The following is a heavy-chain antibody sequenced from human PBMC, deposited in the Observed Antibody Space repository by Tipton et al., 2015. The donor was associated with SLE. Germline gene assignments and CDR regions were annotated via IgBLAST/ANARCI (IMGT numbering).Heavy chain of an antibody. D-gene: IGHD4-17*01. CDR2: VYYSGST. CDR1: GGSISRYY. J-gene: IGHJ4*02. CDR3: ACAPEYGDPNYYFDY. V-gene: IGHV4-59*07. Sequence: TLSLTCTVSGGSISRYYWNWIRQPPGKGLEWIGYVYYSGSTNYNPSLESRVTISVDTSKNQFSLKLTSVTAADTAVYYCACAPEYGDPNYYFDYWGQGTLVTVSP.